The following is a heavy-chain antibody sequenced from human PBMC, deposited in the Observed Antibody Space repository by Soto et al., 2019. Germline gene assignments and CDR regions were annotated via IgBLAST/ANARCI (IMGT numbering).Heavy chain of an antibody. CDR3: AHVPSNSGYDYYYYYYMDV. CDR2: IYWDDDK. J-gene: IGHJ6*03. CDR1: GFSLSTSGVG. Sequence: QITLKESGPTLVKPTQTLTLTCTFSGFSLSTSGVGVGWIRQPPGKALEWLALIYWDDDKRYSPSLKSRLTITKDTSKNQVVLTMTNMDPVDTATYYCAHVPSNSGYDYYYYYYMDVWGKGTTVTVSS. V-gene: IGHV2-5*02. D-gene: IGHD5-12*01.